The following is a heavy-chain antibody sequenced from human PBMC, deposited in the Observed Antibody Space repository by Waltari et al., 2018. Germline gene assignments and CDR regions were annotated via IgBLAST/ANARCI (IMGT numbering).Heavy chain of an antibody. CDR2: IYSGGST. V-gene: IGHV3-53*02. Sequence: EVQLVETGGGLIQPGGSLRLACAASGFTVSSNYMSWVRKAPGKGLEWVSVIYSGGSTYYADSVKGRFTISRDNSKNTLYLQMNSLRAEDTAVYYCARAQGDGRYYYYYYYMDVWGKGTTVTVSS. CDR3: ARAQGDGRYYYYYYYMDV. D-gene: IGHD2-8*01. CDR1: GFTVSSNY. J-gene: IGHJ6*03.